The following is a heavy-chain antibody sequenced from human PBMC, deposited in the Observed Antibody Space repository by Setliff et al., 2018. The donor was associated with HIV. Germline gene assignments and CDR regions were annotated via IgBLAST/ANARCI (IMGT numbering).Heavy chain of an antibody. D-gene: IGHD3-22*01. CDR1: GGSFSGYY. CDR3: ARDPHYHDRSGYYSWFYFDF. CDR2: IYSSGSP. Sequence: PSETLSLTCAVYGGSFSGYYWSWIRQPPGKRLEWLGSIYSSGSPSYNPSLKRRVTISVDTSKNQFSLKLSSVTAADTAVYYGARDPHYHDRSGYYSWFYFDFWGQGRLVTVSS. J-gene: IGHJ4*02. V-gene: IGHV4-34*01.